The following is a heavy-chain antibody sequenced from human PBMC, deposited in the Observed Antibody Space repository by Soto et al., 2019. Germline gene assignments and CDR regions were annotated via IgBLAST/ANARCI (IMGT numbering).Heavy chain of an antibody. J-gene: IGHJ6*02. V-gene: IGHV3-13*01. D-gene: IGHD5-18*01. CDR1: GFTFSSYD. CDR3: ARDRRYSYGPDYYYYGMDV. CDR2: IGTAGDT. Sequence: PGGSLRLSCAASGFTFSSYDMHWVRQATGKGLEWVSAIGTAGDTYYPGSEKGRFTISRENAKNSLYLQMNSLRAEDTAVYYCARDRRYSYGPDYYYYGMDVWGQGTTVTVSS.